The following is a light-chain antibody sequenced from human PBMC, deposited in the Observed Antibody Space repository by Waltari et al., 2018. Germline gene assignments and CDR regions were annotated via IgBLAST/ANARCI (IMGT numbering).Light chain of an antibody. CDR2: GAS. CDR3: QHHGPSLKYT. Sequence: EIVLTQSPGTLSLSPGERATLSCRASQSVSNNYLAWYQQKPGQPPRLLVYGASSRAAGIPDRFSGSGSGTDFTLTINRLEPEDFAVYYCQHHGPSLKYTFGQGTKVEIK. J-gene: IGKJ2*01. V-gene: IGKV3-20*01. CDR1: QSVSNNY.